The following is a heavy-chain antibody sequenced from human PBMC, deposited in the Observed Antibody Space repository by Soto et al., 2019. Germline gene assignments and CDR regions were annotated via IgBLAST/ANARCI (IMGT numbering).Heavy chain of an antibody. CDR3: ARDRGYSYGLDY. Sequence: VSVKVSCKASGYTFMSYGISWVRQAPGQGLEWMGWISAYNGNTSYAQKLQGRVTMTTDTSTSTAYMELRNLRSDDTAVYYCARDRGYSYGLDYWGQGTLVTVSS. CDR2: ISAYNGNT. V-gene: IGHV1-18*01. J-gene: IGHJ4*02. CDR1: GYTFMSYG. D-gene: IGHD5-18*01.